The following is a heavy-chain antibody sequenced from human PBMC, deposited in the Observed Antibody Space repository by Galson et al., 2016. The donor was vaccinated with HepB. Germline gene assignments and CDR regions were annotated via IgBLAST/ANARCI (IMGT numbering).Heavy chain of an antibody. D-gene: IGHD3-22*01. J-gene: IGHJ2*01. V-gene: IGHV3-53*01. CDR1: DFRVSDHF. CDR3: ARGTKWYDVSGYFDL. CDR2: LYPADGT. Sequence: SLRLSCEVSDFRVSDHFMIWVRQAPGKGLEWVSVLYPADGTFYDDSVKGRFFVSRDNSKNTFFLQMNSLRAEDTATYRCARGTKWYDVSGYFDLWGRGALVTVSS.